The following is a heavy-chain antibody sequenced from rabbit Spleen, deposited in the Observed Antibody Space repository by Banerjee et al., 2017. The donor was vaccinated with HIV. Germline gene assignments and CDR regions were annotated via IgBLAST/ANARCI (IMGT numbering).Heavy chain of an antibody. V-gene: IGHV1S40*01. CDR2: IYLKSGAT. D-gene: IGHD8-1*01. CDR1: GFSFSSTYH. CDR3: ARDGAGGSYFAL. Sequence: QSLEESGGDLVKPGASLTLTCTASGFSFSSTYHMCWVRQAPGKGLELIACIYLKSGATWYASWAKGRFTISKTSSTTVTVQMTSLTAADTATYFCARDGAGGSYFALWGPGTLVTVS. J-gene: IGHJ4*01.